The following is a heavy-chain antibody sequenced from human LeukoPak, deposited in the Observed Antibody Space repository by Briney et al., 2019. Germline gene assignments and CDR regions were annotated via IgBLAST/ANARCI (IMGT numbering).Heavy chain of an antibody. D-gene: IGHD6-19*01. CDR2: VSGGGVNT. V-gene: IGHV3-23*01. J-gene: IGHJ4*02. CDR1: GFTFSTYG. Sequence: GGSLRLSCAASGFTFSTYGMSWVRQAPGKGLEWVSIVSGGGVNTYYVDSVKGRFTISRDNSKNTLFLQMNSLRVEDTAVYYCAKDARRTSGWYFFDYWGQGTLVTVSS. CDR3: AKDARRTSGWYFFDY.